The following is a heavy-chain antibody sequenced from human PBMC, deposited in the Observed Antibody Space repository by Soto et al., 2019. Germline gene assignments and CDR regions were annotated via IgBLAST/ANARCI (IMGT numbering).Heavy chain of an antibody. CDR1: GFTFSSYA. CDR3: GRDRAHYYYYGMDV. Sequence: ESGGGVVQPGRSLRLSCAASGFTFSSYAMHWVRQAPGKGLEWVAVISYDGSNKYYADSVKGRFTISRDNSKNTLYLQMNSLRAEDTAVYYCGRDRAHYYYYGMDVWGQGTTVTVSS. CDR2: ISYDGSNK. J-gene: IGHJ6*02. V-gene: IGHV3-30-3*01.